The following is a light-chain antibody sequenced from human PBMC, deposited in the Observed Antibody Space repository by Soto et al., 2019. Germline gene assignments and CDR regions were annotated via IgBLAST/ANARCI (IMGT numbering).Light chain of an antibody. CDR3: KSYTGGSTVV. J-gene: IGLJ2*01. CDR2: DVG. CDR1: SSDVGGYDY. V-gene: IGLV2-14*01. Sequence: QSVLTQPASVSGSPGQSITISCTGSSSDVGGYDYVSWFQQHPGKAPKLIIYDVGNRPSGISNRFSGSKSGNTASLTISGVPGWGRAGYFWKSYTGGSTVVFGGGTKLTVL.